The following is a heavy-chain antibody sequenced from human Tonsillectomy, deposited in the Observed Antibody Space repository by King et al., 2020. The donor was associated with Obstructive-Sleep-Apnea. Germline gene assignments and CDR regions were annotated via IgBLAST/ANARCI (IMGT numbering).Heavy chain of an antibody. CDR2: IGSSSSYI. CDR3: ARGSNLGTTALSAY. CDR1: GFTFSSYS. D-gene: IGHD1-1*01. J-gene: IGHJ4*02. V-gene: IGHV3-21*01. Sequence: VQLVESGGGLVKPGGSLRLSCAASGFTFSSYSMNWVRQAPGKGLEWVSSIGSSSSYIYYADSVKGRFTISSDNAKNSLYLQMNSLRAEDTAVYYCARGSNLGTTALSAYWGQGTLVTVSS.